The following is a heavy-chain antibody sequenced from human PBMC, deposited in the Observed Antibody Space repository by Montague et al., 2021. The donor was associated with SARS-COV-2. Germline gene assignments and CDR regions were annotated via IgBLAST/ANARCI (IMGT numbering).Heavy chain of an antibody. CDR3: ARFETSKFYSSGMDV. CDR1: GFTFSSIS. CDR2: ISSESAYI. J-gene: IGHJ6*02. D-gene: IGHD2-15*01. Sequence: SLRLSCAASGFTFSSISMNWVRQAPGKRLEWVSSISSESAYIVYAESVRGRFTLSRDNAQNLLYLQMNSLRAEDTAVYYCARFETSKFYSSGMDVWGQGTTVTVSS. V-gene: IGHV3-21*01.